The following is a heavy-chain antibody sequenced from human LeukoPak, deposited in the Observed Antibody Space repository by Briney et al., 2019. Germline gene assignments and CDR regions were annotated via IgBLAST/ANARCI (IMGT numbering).Heavy chain of an antibody. V-gene: IGHV4-30-2*01. CDR3: ARINSYGTSYFDY. CDR2: IYHSGST. J-gene: IGHJ4*02. D-gene: IGHD5-18*01. Sequence: SQTLSLTCTVSGGSISSGGYYWSWIRQPPGKGLEWIGYIYHSGSTYYNPSLKSRVTISVDRSKNQFSLKLSSVTAADTAVYYCARINSYGTSYFDYWGQGTLVTVSS. CDR1: GGSISSGGYY.